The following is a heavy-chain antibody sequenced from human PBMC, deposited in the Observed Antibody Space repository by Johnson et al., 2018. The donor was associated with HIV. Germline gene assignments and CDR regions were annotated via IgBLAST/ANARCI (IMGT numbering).Heavy chain of an antibody. CDR2: IKQDGSEK. J-gene: IGHJ3*02. CDR1: GFTFSSYG. D-gene: IGHD6-19*01. CDR3: AKDQFGIAVALADAFDI. V-gene: IGHV3-30*18. Sequence: VQLVESGGGVVQPGRSLRLSCAASGFTFSSYGMHWVRQAPGKGLEWVANIKQDGSEKYYADSVKGRFTISRDNSKNTLYLQMNSLRAEDTAVYYCAKDQFGIAVALADAFDIWGQGTMVTVSS.